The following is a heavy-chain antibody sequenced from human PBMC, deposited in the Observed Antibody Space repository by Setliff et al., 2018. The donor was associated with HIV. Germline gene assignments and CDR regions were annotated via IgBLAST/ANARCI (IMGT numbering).Heavy chain of an antibody. V-gene: IGHV4-39*07. J-gene: IGHJ6*03. CDR3: AGEIAPAARLPNVGGPPPPGYYHYMDV. D-gene: IGHD2-8*01. Sequence: PSETLSLTCIVSRGSISSTSHYWGWVRQSPGRRLEWIGSIYYSGRTYYNPSLKSRVTMSVDTSTNRFSLDLTSVTAADTAVYFCAGEIAPAARLPNVGGPPPPGYYHYMDVWGKGTTVTVSS. CDR2: IYYSGRT. CDR1: RGSISSTSHY.